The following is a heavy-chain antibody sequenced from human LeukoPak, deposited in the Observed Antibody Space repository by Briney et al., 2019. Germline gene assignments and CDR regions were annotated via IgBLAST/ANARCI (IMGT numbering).Heavy chain of an antibody. J-gene: IGHJ4*02. CDR2: ISSSSSYI. V-gene: IGHV3-21*01. CDR1: GFTFSSYA. D-gene: IGHD3-10*01. CDR3: ARDRWFGELLYTDY. Sequence: GSLRLSCAASGFTFSSYAMSWVRQAPGKGLEWVSSISSSSSYIYYADSVKGRFTISRDNAKNSLYLQMNSLRAEDTAVYYCARDRWFGELLYTDYWGQGTLVTVSS.